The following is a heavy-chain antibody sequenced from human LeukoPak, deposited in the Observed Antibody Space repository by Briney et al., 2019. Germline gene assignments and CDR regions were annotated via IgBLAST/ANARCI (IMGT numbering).Heavy chain of an antibody. J-gene: IGHJ4*02. CDR2: INHSGST. CDR3: ARGGDSSGYYYFDY. V-gene: IGHV4-34*01. Sequence: SETLSLTCAVYGGSFSGYYWSWIRQPPGKGLEWIGEINHSGSTNYNPSLKSRVTVSVDTSKNQFSLKLSSVTAADTAVYYCARGGDSSGYYYFDYWGQGTLVTVSS. D-gene: IGHD3-22*01. CDR1: GGSFSGYY.